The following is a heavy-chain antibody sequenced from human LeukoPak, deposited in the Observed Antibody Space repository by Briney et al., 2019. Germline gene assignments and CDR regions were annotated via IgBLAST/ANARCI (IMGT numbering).Heavy chain of an antibody. Sequence: GGSLRLSCAASGFTFSSYAMSWVRQAPGKGLEWVSAITNSGGITYYADSVEGRFTISRDNSENTLHLQMNSLRAEDTAVYYCARDPYSSTWSYGMDVWGQGTTVTVSS. CDR3: ARDPYSSTWSYGMDV. V-gene: IGHV3-23*01. J-gene: IGHJ6*02. CDR2: ITNSGGIT. D-gene: IGHD6-6*01. CDR1: GFTFSSYA.